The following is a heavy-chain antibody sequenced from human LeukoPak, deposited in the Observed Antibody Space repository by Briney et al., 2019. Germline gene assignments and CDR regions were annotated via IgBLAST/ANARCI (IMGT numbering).Heavy chain of an antibody. CDR3: ARDPGYNYGYDY. D-gene: IGHD5-18*01. V-gene: IGHV3-66*01. CDR2: IYSGGST. Sequence: GGSLRLSCAASGFTVSSNYMSWVRQAPGKGLEWVSVIYSGGSTYYADSVKGRFTISRDNSKNTLYLQVNSLRAEDTAVYYCARDPGYNYGYDYWGQGTLVTVSS. CDR1: GFTVSSNY. J-gene: IGHJ4*02.